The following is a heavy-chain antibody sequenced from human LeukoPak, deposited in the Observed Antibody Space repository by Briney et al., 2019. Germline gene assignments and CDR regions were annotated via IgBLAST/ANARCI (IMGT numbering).Heavy chain of an antibody. V-gene: IGHV3-30*03. CDR1: GFTFSSYG. CDR2: ISYDGSNK. CDR3: ARRIIMTPGYFDS. Sequence: GRSLRLSCAASGFTFSSYGMHWVHQAPGKGLEWVAVISYDGSNKYYADSVKGRFTISRDNSKNTVDLQMNSLIAEDTAVYYCARRIIMTPGYFDSWGQGTLVTVSS. J-gene: IGHJ4*02. D-gene: IGHD3-22*01.